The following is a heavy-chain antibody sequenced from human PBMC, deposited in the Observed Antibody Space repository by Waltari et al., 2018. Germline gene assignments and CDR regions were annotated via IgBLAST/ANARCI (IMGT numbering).Heavy chain of an antibody. CDR2: ISYDGSNK. J-gene: IGHJ2*01. V-gene: IGHV3-30*18. CDR3: AKGEAVGQQLYWYFDL. CDR1: GFTFSSYG. D-gene: IGHD6-13*01. Sequence: QVQLVESGGGVVQPGRSLRLSCAASGFTFSSYGMHWVRQAPGKGLEWVAVISYDGSNKYYADSGKGRFTISRDNSKNTLYLQMNSLRAEDTAVYYCAKGEAVGQQLYWYFDLWGRGTLVTVSS.